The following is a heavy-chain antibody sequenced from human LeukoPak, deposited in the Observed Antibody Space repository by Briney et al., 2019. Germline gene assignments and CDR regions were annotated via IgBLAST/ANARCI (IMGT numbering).Heavy chain of an antibody. D-gene: IGHD1-7*01. Sequence: SQTLSLTCTVSGGSISSGSYYWSWIRQLAGKGLEWIGRIYTSGSTNYNPSLKSRVTISVDTPKNQFSLKLSSVTAADTAVYYCARERERGLEHNWNYVRPAYYYYYYMDVWGKGTTVTVSS. CDR1: GGSISSGSYY. CDR2: IYTSGST. J-gene: IGHJ6*03. CDR3: ARERERGLEHNWNYVRPAYYYYYYMDV. V-gene: IGHV4-61*02.